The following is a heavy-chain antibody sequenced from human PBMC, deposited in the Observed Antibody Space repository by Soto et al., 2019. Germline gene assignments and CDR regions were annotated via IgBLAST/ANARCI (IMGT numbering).Heavy chain of an antibody. Sequence: SETLSLTCTVSGHSMSNNDYFWGWIRQTPWSDLQWIGSLFYTGHTYYNPSLLSRVTISADTSKNQFFLRLTSVTAADTAVYYCARDVKWDSCSCGSGERSETFDPCAQGTPVTVSA. CDR1: GHSMSNNDYF. CDR3: ARDVKWDSCSCGSGERSETFDP. V-gene: IGHV4-39*02. D-gene: IGHD2-15*01. CDR2: LFYTGHT. J-gene: IGHJ5*01.